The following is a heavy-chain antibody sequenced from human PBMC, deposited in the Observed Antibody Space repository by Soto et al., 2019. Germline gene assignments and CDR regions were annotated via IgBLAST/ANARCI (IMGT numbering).Heavy chain of an antibody. Sequence: QVQLVESGGGVVQPGRSLRLSCAASGFTFGYYGMHWVRQAPGKGLEWVAVIWYDGSNKYYADSVKGRFTISRDNSKNTLYLQMNSLRAEDTAVYYCARDLEGPFDYWGQGTLVTVSS. CDR3: ARDLEGPFDY. D-gene: IGHD1-1*01. CDR1: GFTFGYYG. CDR2: IWYDGSNK. J-gene: IGHJ4*02. V-gene: IGHV3-33*01.